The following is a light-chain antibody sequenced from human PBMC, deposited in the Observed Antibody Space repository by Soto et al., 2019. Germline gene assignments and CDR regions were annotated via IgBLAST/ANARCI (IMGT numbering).Light chain of an antibody. CDR2: MGS. CDR1: QSLLHSNGYNY. Sequence: DIVITQSPLSLPVTPGEPASISCRSSQSLLHSNGYNYLDWFLQKPGQSPQLLIYMGSNRASGVPDRFSGSGSGTDFTLKISRVEAEDVGLYYCMQALETPLTFGGGTKVEIK. CDR3: MQALETPLT. J-gene: IGKJ4*01. V-gene: IGKV2-28*01.